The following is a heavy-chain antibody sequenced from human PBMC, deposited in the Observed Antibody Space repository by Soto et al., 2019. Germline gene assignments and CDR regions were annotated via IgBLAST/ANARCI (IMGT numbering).Heavy chain of an antibody. Sequence: SETLSLTCTVSGGSISSYYLSWIWQPPGKGLEWIGYIYYSGSTNYNPSLKSRVTISVDTSKNQFSLKLSSVTAADTAVYYCARLPPPAYDFWSGYRKSPFYYYMDVWGKGTTVTVSS. CDR1: GGSISSYY. CDR3: ARLPPPAYDFWSGYRKSPFYYYMDV. J-gene: IGHJ6*03. D-gene: IGHD3-3*01. V-gene: IGHV4-59*08. CDR2: IYYSGST.